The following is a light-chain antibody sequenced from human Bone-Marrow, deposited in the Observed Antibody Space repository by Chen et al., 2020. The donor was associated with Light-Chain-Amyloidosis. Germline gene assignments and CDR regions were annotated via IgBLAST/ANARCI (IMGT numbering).Light chain of an antibody. V-gene: IGLV6-57*01. Sequence: NFMLTQSHSVSESPGKTVIISCTRSSGSIATNYVEWYQQRPGSSPTTVIYVDGQRPSGVTDRFSGSIDRSYNSASLTISGLKTEDEADYYCQSYQGSSQGVFGGGTKLTVL. CDR3: QSYQGSSQGV. J-gene: IGLJ3*02. CDR1: SGSIATNY. CDR2: VDG.